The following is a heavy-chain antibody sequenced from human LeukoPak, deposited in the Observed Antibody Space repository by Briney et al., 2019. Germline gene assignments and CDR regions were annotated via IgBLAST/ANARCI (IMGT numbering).Heavy chain of an antibody. Sequence: PSETLSLTCAVYGGSFSGYYWSWIRQPPGKGLEWIGEINHSGSTNYNPSLKSRVTISVDTSKNQFSLKLSSVTAAVTAVYYCARGSSITGTTDYWGQGTLVTVSS. J-gene: IGHJ4*02. CDR1: GGSFSGYY. CDR3: ARGSSITGTTDY. V-gene: IGHV4-34*01. CDR2: INHSGST. D-gene: IGHD1-7*01.